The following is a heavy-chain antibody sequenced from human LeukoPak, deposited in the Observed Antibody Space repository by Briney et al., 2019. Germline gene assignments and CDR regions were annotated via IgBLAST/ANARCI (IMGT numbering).Heavy chain of an antibody. CDR3: GSVEMASVKDY. CDR2: ISPYNGDT. V-gene: IGHV1-18*01. D-gene: IGHD5-24*01. CDR1: GYSFTSYG. J-gene: IGHJ4*01. Sequence: ASVKVSCKASGYSFTSYGITWVRQAPGQRLEWMGWISPYNGDTHYAQSFQGRVTMTTDTSTSTAYMELRSLRCDDTAVYYCGSVEMASVKDYWGHGALLTVAS.